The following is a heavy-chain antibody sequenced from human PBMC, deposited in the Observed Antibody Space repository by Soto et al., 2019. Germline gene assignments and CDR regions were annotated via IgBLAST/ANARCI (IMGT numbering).Heavy chain of an antibody. D-gene: IGHD1-26*01. V-gene: IGHV1-69*13. CDR2: IIPIFGTA. CDR3: ARDRSGSYSDAFDI. J-gene: IGHJ3*02. Sequence: SVKVSCKASGGTFSSYAISWVRQAPGQGLEWMGGIIPIFGTANYAQKFQGRVTITADESTSTAYMELSSLRSEDTAVYYRARDRSGSYSDAFDIWGQGTMVTVSS. CDR1: GGTFSSYA.